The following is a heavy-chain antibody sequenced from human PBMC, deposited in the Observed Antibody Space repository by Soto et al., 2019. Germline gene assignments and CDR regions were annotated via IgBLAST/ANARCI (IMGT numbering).Heavy chain of an antibody. D-gene: IGHD3-3*01. V-gene: IGHV1-18*01. Sequence: QVQLVQSGAEVKKPGASVKVSCKASGYTFTSYGISWVRQAPGQGLEWMGWISAYNGNTNYAQKLQGRVTMTTDTSTSTAYMERRSLRSDDTAVYYCARDRRSYYDFWSGYPSWGQGTLVTVSS. CDR3: ARDRRSYYDFWSGYPS. J-gene: IGHJ5*02. CDR1: GYTFTSYG. CDR2: ISAYNGNT.